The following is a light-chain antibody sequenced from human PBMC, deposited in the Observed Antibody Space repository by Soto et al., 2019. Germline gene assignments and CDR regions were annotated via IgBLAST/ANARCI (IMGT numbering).Light chain of an antibody. CDR3: RQYDNLPALT. CDR2: DAS. Sequence: DIQMTQSPSSLSASVGDRVTITCQASQDISNYLNWYQQKPGKAPKLLIYDASNLETGVPSRFSGSGSGTDFTFTTSSLQAEDIATYYCRQYDNLPALTFGGGTKVEIK. V-gene: IGKV1-33*01. CDR1: QDISNY. J-gene: IGKJ4*01.